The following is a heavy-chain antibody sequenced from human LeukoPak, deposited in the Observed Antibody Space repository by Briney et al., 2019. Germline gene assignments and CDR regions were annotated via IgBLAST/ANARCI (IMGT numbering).Heavy chain of an antibody. Sequence: GGSLRLSCAASGFTFSSYSMNWVRQAPGKGLEWVSSISSSSSYIYYADSVKGRFTISRDNAKNSLYLQMNSLRAEDTAVYYCARAAGGGPAEYAFDIWGQGTMVTVSS. CDR3: ARAAGGGPAEYAFDI. CDR2: ISSSSSYI. J-gene: IGHJ3*02. D-gene: IGHD2-2*01. CDR1: GFTFSSYS. V-gene: IGHV3-21*01.